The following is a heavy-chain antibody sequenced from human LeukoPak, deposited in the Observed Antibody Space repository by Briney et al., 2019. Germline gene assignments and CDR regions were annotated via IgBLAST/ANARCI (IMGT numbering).Heavy chain of an antibody. CDR3: ARDSGYDILTGYIIFDY. D-gene: IGHD3-9*01. J-gene: IGHJ4*02. Sequence: GGSLRLSCAASGFTFSSYWMHWVRQAPGKGLVWVSRINSDGSSTSYADSVKGRFTISRDNAKNSLYLQMNSLRAEDTAVYYCARDSGYDILTGYIIFDYWGQGTLVTVSS. V-gene: IGHV3-74*01. CDR1: GFTFSSYW. CDR2: INSDGSST.